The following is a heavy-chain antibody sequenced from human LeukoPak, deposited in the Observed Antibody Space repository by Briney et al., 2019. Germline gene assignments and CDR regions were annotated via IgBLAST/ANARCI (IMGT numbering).Heavy chain of an antibody. Sequence: SETLSLTCTVSGGSISSYYWSWIRQPPGKGLEWIGYIYYTGSTNYNPSLKSRVTISVDTSKNQFSLNLSSVTAADTAVYYCARERAAFDYWGQGTLVTVAS. CDR2: IYYTGST. CDR1: GGSISSYY. V-gene: IGHV4-59*01. CDR3: ARERAAFDY. D-gene: IGHD6-25*01. J-gene: IGHJ4*02.